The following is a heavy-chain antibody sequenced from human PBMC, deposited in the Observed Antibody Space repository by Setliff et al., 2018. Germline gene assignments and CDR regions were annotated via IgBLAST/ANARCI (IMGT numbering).Heavy chain of an antibody. D-gene: IGHD3-10*01. CDR1: GGSLRGNAIF. V-gene: IGHV4-39*01. CDR2: TYYNGDA. J-gene: IGHJ6*03. CDR3: ARAYYYASGNSHNYYMDV. Sequence: SETLSLTCTVSGGSLRGNAIFWGWIRQPPGKGLEWIGSTYYNGDAYYNPSLKSRVTMSVDTSRNQFSLKLTSVSAADTAVYYCARAYYYASGNSHNYYMDVWGKGTTVTVSS.